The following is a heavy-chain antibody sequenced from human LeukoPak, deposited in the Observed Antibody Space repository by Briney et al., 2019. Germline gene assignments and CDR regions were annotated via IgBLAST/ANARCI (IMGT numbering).Heavy chain of an antibody. Sequence: GGPLRLSCADSGFTFRDSYMSWIRQAPGKGLEWVAYIHSSGDDIYYADSVKGRFTISRDNAKNALFLRMSSLRVEDTATYYCASDIVATSGDFWGQGTLVSVSS. CDR1: GFTFRDSY. CDR3: ASDIVATSGDF. J-gene: IGHJ4*02. CDR2: IHSSGDDI. V-gene: IGHV3-11*01. D-gene: IGHD5-12*01.